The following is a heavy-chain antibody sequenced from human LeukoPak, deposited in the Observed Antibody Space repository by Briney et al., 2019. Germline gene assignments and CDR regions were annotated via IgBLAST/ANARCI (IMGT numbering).Heavy chain of an antibody. CDR2: IYYSGST. V-gene: IGHV4-59*01. D-gene: IGHD3-22*01. CDR1: GGSISSYY. CDR3: ARVQPYYYDSSGYYETSTYYFDY. Sequence: SETLSLTCTVSGGSISSYYWGWIRQPPGKGLEWIGYIYYSGSTNYNPSLKSRVTISVDTSKNQFSLKLSSVTAADTAVYYCARVQPYYYDSSGYYETSTYYFDYWGRGTLVTVSS. J-gene: IGHJ4*02.